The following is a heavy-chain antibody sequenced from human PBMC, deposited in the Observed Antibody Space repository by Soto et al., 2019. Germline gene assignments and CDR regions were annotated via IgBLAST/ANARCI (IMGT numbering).Heavy chain of an antibody. V-gene: IGHV1-69*13. CDR2: IIPIFGTA. Sequence: GASVKVSCKASGGTFSSYAISWVRQAPGQGLEWMGGIIPIFGTANYAQKFQGRVTITADESTSTAYMELSSLRSEDTAVYYCAARGVPAPTIDDSYYGMDVWGQGTTVTVSS. D-gene: IGHD2-2*01. CDR1: GGTFSSYA. CDR3: AARGVPAPTIDDSYYGMDV. J-gene: IGHJ6*02.